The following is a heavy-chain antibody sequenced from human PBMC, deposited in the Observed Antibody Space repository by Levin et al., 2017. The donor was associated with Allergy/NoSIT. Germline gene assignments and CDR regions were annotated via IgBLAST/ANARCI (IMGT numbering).Heavy chain of an antibody. CDR1: GFTFSSYA. J-gene: IGHJ4*02. CDR2: ISYDGSNK. Sequence: GGSLRLSCAASGFTFSSYAMHWVRQAPGKGLEWVAVISYDGSNKYYADSVKGRFTISRDNSKNTLYLQMNSLRAEDTAVYYCASAYSYGYYFDYWGQGTLVTVSS. V-gene: IGHV3-30-3*01. CDR3: ASAYSYGYYFDY. D-gene: IGHD5-18*01.